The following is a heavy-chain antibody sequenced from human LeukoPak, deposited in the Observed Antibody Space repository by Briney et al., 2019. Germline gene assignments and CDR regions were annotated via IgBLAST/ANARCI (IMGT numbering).Heavy chain of an antibody. V-gene: IGHV4-61*01. J-gene: IGHJ4*02. CDR1: GGSISSGSYY. CDR3: SILAGYSSDDY. CDR2: IYYSAST. D-gene: IGHD3-9*01. Sequence: SETLSLTCTVSGGSISSGSYYWSWIRQPPRKGLEWIGYIYYSASTNYNPSLKSRVTISVDTSKNQFSLQLSSVTAADTAVYYCSILAGYSSDDYWGQGTLVTVSS.